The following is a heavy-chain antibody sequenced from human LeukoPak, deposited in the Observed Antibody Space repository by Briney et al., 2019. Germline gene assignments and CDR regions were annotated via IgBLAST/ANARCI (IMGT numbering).Heavy chain of an antibody. J-gene: IGHJ4*02. CDR1: GGTFSSYA. CDR3: AREGIAVAGTLDY. V-gene: IGHV1-69*13. D-gene: IGHD6-19*01. CDR2: IIPIFGTA. Sequence: SVKVSCKASGGTFSSYAISWVRQAPGQGLEWMGGIIPIFGTANYAQKLQGRVTITADESTSTAYMELSSLRSEDTAVYYCAREGIAVAGTLDYWGQGTLVTVSS.